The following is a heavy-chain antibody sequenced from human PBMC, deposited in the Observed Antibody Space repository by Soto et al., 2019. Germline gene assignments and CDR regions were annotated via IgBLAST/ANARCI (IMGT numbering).Heavy chain of an antibody. V-gene: IGHV1-18*01. D-gene: IGHD3-3*01. CDR1: GYTFDDTYG. CDR3: ARDWRGAEGFDP. Sequence: QVQLVQSGAEVKKPGASVKVSCKASGYTFDDTYGFSWVRQVPGQGLEWMGWIGTRNGDTNYAQKFQGRVTMTTDTSTTTSYMELRGLTSDDTAVYFCARDWRGAEGFDPWGQGTLVTVSS. J-gene: IGHJ5*02. CDR2: IGTRNGDT.